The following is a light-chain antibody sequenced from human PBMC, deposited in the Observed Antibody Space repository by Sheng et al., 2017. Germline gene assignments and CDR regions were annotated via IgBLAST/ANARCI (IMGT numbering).Light chain of an antibody. V-gene: IGKV4-1*01. CDR2: WAS. CDR3: QQHYSTLRT. Sequence: DIVMTQSPDSLAVSLGERATINCKSSQSVLDTSNNKNYLSLVPSRKPGQPPKLLIYWASTRESGVPDRFSGSGSGTDFTLTISSLQAEDVAVYYCQQHYSTLRTFGQGTKVEIK. CDR1: QSVLDTSNNKNY. J-gene: IGKJ1*01.